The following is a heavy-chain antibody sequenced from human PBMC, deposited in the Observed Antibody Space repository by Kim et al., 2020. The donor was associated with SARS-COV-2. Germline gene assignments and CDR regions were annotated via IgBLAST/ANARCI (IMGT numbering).Heavy chain of an antibody. J-gene: IGHJ3*02. Sequence: SVKVSCKASGGTFSSYAISWVRQAPGQGLEWMGGIIPIFGTPNYAQKFQGRVTITADESTSTAYMELSSLRSEDTAVYYCAREWGSSWSDDAFDIWGQGTMVTVSS. CDR2: IIPIFGTP. D-gene: IGHD6-13*01. CDR3: AREWGSSWSDDAFDI. V-gene: IGHV1-69*13. CDR1: GGTFSSYA.